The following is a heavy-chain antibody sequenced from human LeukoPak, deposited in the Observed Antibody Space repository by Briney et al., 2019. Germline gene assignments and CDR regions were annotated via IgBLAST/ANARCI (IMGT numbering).Heavy chain of an antibody. Sequence: ASVNVSCKVSGYMFTELSMHWVRQAPGTALEWMGGFDPEDDEKMYAQKFQGRVTMTEDTSTDTAYMELSSLRSEDTAVYYCAAELSSGYFDYWGQGTLVTVSS. CDR3: AAELSSGYFDY. D-gene: IGHD3-22*01. CDR2: FDPEDDEK. CDR1: GYMFTELS. J-gene: IGHJ4*02. V-gene: IGHV1-24*01.